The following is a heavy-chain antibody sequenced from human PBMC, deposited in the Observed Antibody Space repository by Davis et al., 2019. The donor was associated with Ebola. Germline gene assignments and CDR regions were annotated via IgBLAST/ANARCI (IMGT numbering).Heavy chain of an antibody. V-gene: IGHV1-46*01. J-gene: IGHJ4*02. D-gene: IGHD2-2*01. CDR1: GYTFTSYY. CDR2: IYPSSGST. Sequence: ASVKVSCKASGYTFTSYYLHWVRQAPGQGLEWMGIIYPSSGSTTYAQKFQGRVSMTRNTSISTAYMELSSLRSEDTAVYYCARGPESCRSFTCPYYFDSWGQGTLVAVSS. CDR3: ARGPESCRSFTCPYYFDS.